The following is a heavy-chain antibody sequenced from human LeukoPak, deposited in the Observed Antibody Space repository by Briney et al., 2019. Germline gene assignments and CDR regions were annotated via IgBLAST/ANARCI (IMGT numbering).Heavy chain of an antibody. Sequence: GGSLRLSCAASGFTFSSYWMSWVRQAPGKGLEWVANIKQDGSEKYYVDSVKGRFTISRDNAKNSLYLQMNSLRAEDTAVYYCARDMSPYYDFWSGYYGYYYYYMDVWGKGTTVTVSS. CDR1: GFTFSSYW. CDR2: IKQDGSEK. D-gene: IGHD3-3*01. V-gene: IGHV3-7*01. CDR3: ARDMSPYYDFWSGYYGYYYYYMDV. J-gene: IGHJ6*03.